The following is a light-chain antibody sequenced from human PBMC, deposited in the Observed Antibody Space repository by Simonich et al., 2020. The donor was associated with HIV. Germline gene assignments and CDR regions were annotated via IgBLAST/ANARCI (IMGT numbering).Light chain of an antibody. Sequence: DIQLTQSPSFLSASVGDRVTITCRDSQGISSYLAWYQQKPGKAPKHLIYAASTLQSGVPSRFSGSGAGTEFTLTISSLQPEDFATYYCQQLNSFTFGPGTKVDIK. CDR3: QQLNSFT. CDR2: AAS. V-gene: IGKV1-9*01. J-gene: IGKJ3*01. CDR1: QGISSY.